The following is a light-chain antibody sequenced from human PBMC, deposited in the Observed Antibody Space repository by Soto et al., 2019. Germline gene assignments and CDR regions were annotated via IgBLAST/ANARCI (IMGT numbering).Light chain of an antibody. CDR2: GAS. CDR3: QQYGSSPSIP. V-gene: IGKV3-20*01. CDR1: QSVSSNY. Sequence: LTRCAQRRSGGESATLSSRDLQSVSSNYLAWYQQKPGQAPRLLIYGASSRATGIPDRFSGSGSGTDFTLTISSLEPEDFPVYYCQQYGSSPSIPFAQGTRLEI. J-gene: IGKJ5*01.